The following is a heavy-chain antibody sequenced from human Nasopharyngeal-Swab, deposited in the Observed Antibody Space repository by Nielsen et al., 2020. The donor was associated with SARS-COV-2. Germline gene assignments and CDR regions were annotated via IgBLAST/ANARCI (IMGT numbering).Heavy chain of an antibody. V-gene: IGHV3-30*04. Sequence: LSLTCAASGFTFSSYAMHCVRQAPGKGLEWVAVISYDGSNKYYADSVKGRFTISRDNSKNTLYLQMNSLRAEDTAVYYCARAGSSWLGFYFDYWGQGTLVTVSS. CDR1: GFTFSSYA. CDR2: ISYDGSNK. D-gene: IGHD6-13*01. J-gene: IGHJ4*02. CDR3: ARAGSSWLGFYFDY.